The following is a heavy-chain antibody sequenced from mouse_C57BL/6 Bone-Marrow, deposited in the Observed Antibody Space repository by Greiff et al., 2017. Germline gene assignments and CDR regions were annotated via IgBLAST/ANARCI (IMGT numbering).Heavy chain of an antibody. CDR2: IDPSDSYT. D-gene: IGHD2-1*01. J-gene: IGHJ3*01. CDR1: GYTFTSYW. Sequence: QVQLQQPGAELVMPGASVKLSCKASGYTFTSYWMHWVKQRPGQGLEWIGEIDPSDSYTNYNQKFKGKSTLTVDKSSSTAYMQLSSLTSEDSAVYDCARSGGNVAWFAYWGQGTLVTVSA. V-gene: IGHV1-69*01. CDR3: ARSGGNVAWFAY.